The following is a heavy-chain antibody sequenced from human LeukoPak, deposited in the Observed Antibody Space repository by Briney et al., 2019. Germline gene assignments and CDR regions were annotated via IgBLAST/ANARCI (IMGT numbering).Heavy chain of an antibody. D-gene: IGHD3-10*01. Sequence: PGGSLRLSCAASGFTFSSYWMSWVRQAPGKGLEWVANIKQDGSEKYYVDSVKGRFTISRDNAKNSLYVQMNSLRVEDTGVYYCARAGFSFSDYYGSFFDYWGQGTLVTVSS. CDR2: IKQDGSEK. J-gene: IGHJ4*02. V-gene: IGHV3-7*01. CDR1: GFTFSSYW. CDR3: ARAGFSFSDYYGSFFDY.